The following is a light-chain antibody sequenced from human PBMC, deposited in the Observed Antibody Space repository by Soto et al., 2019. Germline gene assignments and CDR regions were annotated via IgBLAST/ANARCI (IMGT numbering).Light chain of an antibody. CDR2: RAS. CDR3: HQYENWPQT. V-gene: IGKV3-15*01. CDR1: QGISSN. J-gene: IGKJ1*01. Sequence: EIVMTQSPATLSVSPGERATLSCRASQGISSNLAWYQQKLGQAPRLLIYRASTRATGIPARFSGSGSGTEFTLTISSLQYEDFALYYCHQYENWPQTFGQGTKVEI.